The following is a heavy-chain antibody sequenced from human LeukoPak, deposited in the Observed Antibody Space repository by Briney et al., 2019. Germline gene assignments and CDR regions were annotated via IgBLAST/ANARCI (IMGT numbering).Heavy chain of an antibody. CDR3: ARGYGSGSYPSDY. Sequence: PSETLSLTCTVSGVSIRSSYYYWGWIRQPPGKGLEWIGYIYYSGSTNYNPSLKSRVTISVDTSKTEFSLKLSSVTAADTAVYYCARGYGSGSYPSDYWGQGALVTVSS. D-gene: IGHD3-10*01. CDR1: GVSIRSSYYY. CDR2: IYYSGST. J-gene: IGHJ4*02. V-gene: IGHV4-61*05.